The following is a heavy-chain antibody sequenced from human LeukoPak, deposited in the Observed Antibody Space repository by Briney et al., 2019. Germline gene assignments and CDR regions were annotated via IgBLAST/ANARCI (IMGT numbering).Heavy chain of an antibody. J-gene: IGHJ4*02. CDR1: GFTFSDAW. CDR2: IKSKTDGGTT. Sequence: PGGSLRLSCAASGFTFSDAWMTWVRQAPGKGLEWVGRIKSKTDGGTTDYAAPVKGRFTISRDDSENTLYLQMSSLKTEDTAVYYCTTGGYGGQFDYWGQGTLVTVSS. CDR3: TTGGYGGQFDY. V-gene: IGHV3-15*01. D-gene: IGHD5-12*01.